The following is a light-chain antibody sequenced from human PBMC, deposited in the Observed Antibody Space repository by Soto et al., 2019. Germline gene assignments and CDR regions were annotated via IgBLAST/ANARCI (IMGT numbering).Light chain of an antibody. CDR1: SGNIASKY. CDR2: EYY. CDR3: QSYDNYNVV. Sequence: NFMLTQPHSVSESPGKTVTISCTRSSGNIASKYVQWYQQRPGSAPSTVIYEYYERPSGVPDRFSGAIDSSSNSASLTISGLKTEDEADYYCQSYDNYNVVFGEGTKLTV. J-gene: IGLJ2*01. V-gene: IGLV6-57*04.